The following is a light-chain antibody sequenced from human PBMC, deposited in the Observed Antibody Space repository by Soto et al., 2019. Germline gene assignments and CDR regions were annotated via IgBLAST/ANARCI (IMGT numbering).Light chain of an antibody. CDR1: QSVSRY. CDR3: QQRSNWPWT. J-gene: IGKJ1*01. Sequence: EIVLPQSTAILSLSPGASATLSCRASQSVSRYLAWYQQKPGQAPRLLIYDASNRATGIPARFRGSGSGTDFTLTISSLEPEELAVYYCQQRSNWPWTFGQGTKVDIK. V-gene: IGKV3-11*01. CDR2: DAS.